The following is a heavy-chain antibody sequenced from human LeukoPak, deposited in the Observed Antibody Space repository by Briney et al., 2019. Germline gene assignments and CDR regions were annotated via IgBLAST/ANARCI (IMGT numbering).Heavy chain of an antibody. D-gene: IGHD3-9*01. CDR3: AKEAKYYDILIGYYRSFYYFDY. CDR2: INHSGST. Sequence: SSETLSLTCAVYGGSFSGYYWSWIRQPPGKGLEWIGEINHSGSTNYNPSLKSRVTISVDTSKNQFSLNLTSVTAADTAVYYCAKEAKYYDILIGYYRSFYYFDYWGQGTLVTVSS. J-gene: IGHJ4*02. V-gene: IGHV4-34*01. CDR1: GGSFSGYY.